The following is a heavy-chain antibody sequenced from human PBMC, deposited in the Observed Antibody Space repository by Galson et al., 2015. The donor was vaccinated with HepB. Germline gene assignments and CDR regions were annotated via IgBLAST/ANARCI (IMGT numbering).Heavy chain of an antibody. D-gene: IGHD3-10*01. Sequence: SLRLSCAASGFTFSSYSMNWVRQAPGKGLEWVSYISSSSSTIYYADSVKGRFTISRDNAKNSLYLQMNSLRAEDTAVYYCARDRSGRDWGQGTLVTVSS. J-gene: IGHJ4*02. CDR2: ISSSSSTI. CDR1: GFTFSSYS. CDR3: ARDRSGRD. V-gene: IGHV3-48*04.